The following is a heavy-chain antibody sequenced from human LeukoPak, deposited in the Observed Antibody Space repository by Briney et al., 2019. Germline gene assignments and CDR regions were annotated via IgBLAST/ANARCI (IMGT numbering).Heavy chain of an antibody. CDR3: ARRPYSSSWYYFDY. V-gene: IGHV4-31*03. CDR1: GGSISSGGYY. CDR2: IYYSGST. D-gene: IGHD6-13*01. J-gene: IGHJ4*02. Sequence: SQTLSLTCTVSGGSISSGGYYWSWIRQHPGKGLEWIGYIYYSGSTYYNPSLKSRVTISVDTSKNQFSLKLSSVAAADTAVYYCARRPYSSSWYYFDYWGQGTLVTVSS.